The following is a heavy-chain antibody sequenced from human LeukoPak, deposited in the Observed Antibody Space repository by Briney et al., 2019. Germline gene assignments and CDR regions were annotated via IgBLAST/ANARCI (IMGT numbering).Heavy chain of an antibody. Sequence: GESLKISCKGSGYSFTSYWIGWVRQMPGKGLEWMGIIYPGDSDTRYSPSFQGQVTTSADKSISTAYLQWSSLKASDTAMYYCARQGITIFGVANDAFDIWGQGTMVTVSS. V-gene: IGHV5-51*01. D-gene: IGHD3-3*01. CDR3: ARQGITIFGVANDAFDI. J-gene: IGHJ3*02. CDR1: GYSFTSYW. CDR2: IYPGDSDT.